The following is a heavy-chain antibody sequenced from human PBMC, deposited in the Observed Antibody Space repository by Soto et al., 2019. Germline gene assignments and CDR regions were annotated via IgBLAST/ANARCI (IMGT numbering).Heavy chain of an antibody. V-gene: IGHV2-5*01. CDR1: GFSLSTSGVG. CDR2: IYWNDDK. Sequence: GSGPTLVNPTQTLTLTCTFSGFSLSTSGVGVGWIRQPPGKALEWLALIYWNDDKRYSPSLKSRLTITKDTSKNQVVLTMTNMDPVDTATYYCAHSLLFCSSTSCLPYYFDYWGQGTLVTVSS. J-gene: IGHJ4*02. CDR3: AHSLLFCSSTSCLPYYFDY. D-gene: IGHD2-2*01.